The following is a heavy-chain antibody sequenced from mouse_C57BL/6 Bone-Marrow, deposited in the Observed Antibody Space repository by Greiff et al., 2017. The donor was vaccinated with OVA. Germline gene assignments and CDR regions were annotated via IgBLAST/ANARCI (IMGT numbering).Heavy chain of an antibody. Sequence: VQLQQSGAELVRPGTSVKVSCKASGYAFTNYLIEWVKQRPGQGLEWIGVINPGSGGTNYNEKFKGKATLTADKSSSTAYMQLSSLTSEDSAVYYCARLDDGYFPFAYWGQGTLVTVSA. CDR2: INPGSGGT. J-gene: IGHJ3*01. CDR3: ARLDDGYFPFAY. D-gene: IGHD2-3*01. V-gene: IGHV1-54*01. CDR1: GYAFTNYL.